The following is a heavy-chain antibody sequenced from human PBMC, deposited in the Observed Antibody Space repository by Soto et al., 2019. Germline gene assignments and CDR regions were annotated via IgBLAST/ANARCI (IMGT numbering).Heavy chain of an antibody. V-gene: IGHV4-30-4*01. CDR3: ARGAACGGSFYSAGVLDWFDP. Sequence: QVQLQESGPGLVKPSQTLSLTCTVSGGSISSGDYYWSWIRQPPGKGLEWIGYIYYSGSTYYNPSIKSRFTTSVDTAKSRCSLKLSSVTAADTAVYYCARGAACGGSFYSAGVLDWFDPWGQGTLVTVSS. CDR1: GGSISSGDYY. D-gene: IGHD2-15*01. CDR2: IYYSGST. J-gene: IGHJ5*02.